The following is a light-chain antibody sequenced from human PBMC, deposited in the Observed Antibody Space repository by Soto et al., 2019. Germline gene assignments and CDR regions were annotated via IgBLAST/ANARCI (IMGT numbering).Light chain of an antibody. CDR1: QSISSW. CDR2: DAS. J-gene: IGKJ1*01. Sequence: DIQMTQSPSTLSASVGDIVTITCRASQSISSWLAWYQQKPGKAPKLLIYDASSLESGVPSRFSGSGSGTEFTLTISRLEPEDFALYYCQQYGSSPWTFGQGTKVDIK. V-gene: IGKV1-5*01. CDR3: QQYGSSPWT.